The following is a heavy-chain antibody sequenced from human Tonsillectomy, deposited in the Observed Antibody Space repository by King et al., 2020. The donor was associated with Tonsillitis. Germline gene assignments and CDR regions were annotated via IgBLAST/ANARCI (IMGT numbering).Heavy chain of an antibody. CDR3: ARGHTDYDTLS. V-gene: IGHV3-74*01. J-gene: IGHJ5*02. CDR1: GFTVSSYW. Sequence: VQLVESGGGLVQPGGSLRLSCAASGFTVSSYWMHWVRQAPGKGLVWVSRINSDGSSTNYADSVKGRFTISRDNAKNTLYLQMNSLRAEDTAVYYCARGHTDYDTLSWGQGTLVTVSA. CDR2: INSDGSST. D-gene: IGHD3-22*01.